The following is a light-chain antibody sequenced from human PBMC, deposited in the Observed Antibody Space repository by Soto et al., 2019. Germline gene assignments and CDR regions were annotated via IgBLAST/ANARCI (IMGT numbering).Light chain of an antibody. CDR3: QQRSNWPLT. CDR2: GAS. CDR1: QSVSSN. J-gene: IGKJ4*01. V-gene: IGKV3-11*01. Sequence: VQKQSTATLSVSPGERATLSCRASQSVSSNLAWYQQKPGQAPRLLIYGASTRATGIPTRFSGSGSGTDFTLTISSLEPEDFAVYYCQQRSNWPLTFGGVTKV.